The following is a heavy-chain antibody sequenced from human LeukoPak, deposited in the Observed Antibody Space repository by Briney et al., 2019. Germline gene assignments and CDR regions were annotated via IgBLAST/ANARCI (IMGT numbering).Heavy chain of an antibody. D-gene: IGHD6-13*01. CDR1: GSRFTGYY. CDR2: INPNSGGT. V-gene: IGHV1-2*06. J-gene: IGHJ4*02. CDR3: ARGRAHSSSWYVFWY. Sequence: GASVKVSFKAAGSRFTGYYMHWVRQAPGQGLEWMGRINPNSGGTNYAQKFQGRVTMTRDTSISTAYMELSRLRSGDTAVCYCARGRAHSSSWYVFWYWGQGTLVTVSS.